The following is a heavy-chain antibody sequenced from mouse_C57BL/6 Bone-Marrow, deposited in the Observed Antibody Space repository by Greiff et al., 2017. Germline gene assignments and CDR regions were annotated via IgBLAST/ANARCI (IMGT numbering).Heavy chain of an antibody. J-gene: IGHJ4*01. Sequence: VQLQQSGAELVRPGTSVKVSCKASGYAFTNYLIEWVKQRPGQGLEWIGVINPGSGGTNYNEKFKGKATLTADKSSSTAYMQLSSLTSEYSAVYFCAIIDYYGSRRGYYAMDYWGQGTSVTVSS. CDR3: AIIDYYGSRRGYYAMDY. V-gene: IGHV1-54*01. CDR2: INPGSGGT. CDR1: GYAFTNYL. D-gene: IGHD1-1*01.